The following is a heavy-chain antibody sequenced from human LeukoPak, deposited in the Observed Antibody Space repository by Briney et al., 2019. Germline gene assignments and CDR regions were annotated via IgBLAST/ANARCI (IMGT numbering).Heavy chain of an antibody. V-gene: IGHV1-46*01. J-gene: IGHJ4*02. CDR2: INPRGGST. D-gene: IGHD3-22*01. CDR1: GYTFTSCN. Sequence: ASVKVSCKASGYTFTSCNMQRVRQAPGQGLEWMGVINPRGGSTTYAQKFQGRVTMTRDTSTSTVYMELSSLRSEDTAVYYCARLLYSSGHRGFGYWGQGTLVTVSS. CDR3: ARLLYSSGHRGFGY.